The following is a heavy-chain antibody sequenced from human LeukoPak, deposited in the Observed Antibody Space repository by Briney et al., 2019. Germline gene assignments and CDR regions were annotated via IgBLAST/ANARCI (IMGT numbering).Heavy chain of an antibody. J-gene: IGHJ4*02. Sequence: SGPTLVNPTQTLTLTCAFSGFSLSTSGMCVSWIRQPPGKALEWLALIDGDDDKYYRTSLKTRLTISKDTSKNQVVLTMTNMDPVDTATYYCARYLYGDSASYFDSWGQGALVTVSS. CDR2: IDGDDDK. CDR3: ARYLYGDSASYFDS. CDR1: GFSLSTSGMC. D-gene: IGHD4-17*01. V-gene: IGHV2-70*01.